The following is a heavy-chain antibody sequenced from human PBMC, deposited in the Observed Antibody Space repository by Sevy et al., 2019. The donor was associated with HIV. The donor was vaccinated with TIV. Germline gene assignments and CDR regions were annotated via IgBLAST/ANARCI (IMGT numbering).Heavy chain of an antibody. CDR1: GFSLSTSGVG. D-gene: IGHD6-6*01. Sequence: SGPTLVKPTQTLTLTCTFSGFSLSTSGVGVGWIRQPPGKALEWLALIYWNDDKRYSPSLKSRLTITKDTSKNQVVLTMTNMDPVDTATYYCAHRIAARPGVYFDYWGQGTLVTVSS. J-gene: IGHJ4*02. CDR2: IYWNDDK. CDR3: AHRIAARPGVYFDY. V-gene: IGHV2-5*01.